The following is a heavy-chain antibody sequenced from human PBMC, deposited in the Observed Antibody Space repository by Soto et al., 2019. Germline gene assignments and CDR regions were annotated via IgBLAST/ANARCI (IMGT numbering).Heavy chain of an antibody. J-gene: IGHJ6*02. Sequence: PGESLKISCQGSVYSFTSYCIGWVRQMRGKGLEWMWNIYPGDSDTRYSPSFQGQVTISADKSISTAYLQWTRLKASDTAMYYCARQQVLRYFVCSTTYGMDVWGQGITVTHSS. V-gene: IGHV5-51*01. CDR2: IYPGDSDT. CDR1: VYSFTSYC. CDR3: ARQQVLRYFVCSTTYGMDV. D-gene: IGHD3-9*01.